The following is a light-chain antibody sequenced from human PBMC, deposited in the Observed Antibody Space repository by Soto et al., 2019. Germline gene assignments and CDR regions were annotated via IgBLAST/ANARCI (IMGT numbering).Light chain of an antibody. Sequence: ETVLTHSPATLSLSPGERATLSCRASQSVSSYLAWYQQKPGQAPRLLIYDASNRATGIPARFSGSGSGTDFTLTISSLEPEDFAVYYCQQRSNWPPGSLTFGGGTKV. V-gene: IGKV3-11*01. CDR1: QSVSSY. CDR3: QQRSNWPPGSLT. CDR2: DAS. J-gene: IGKJ4*01.